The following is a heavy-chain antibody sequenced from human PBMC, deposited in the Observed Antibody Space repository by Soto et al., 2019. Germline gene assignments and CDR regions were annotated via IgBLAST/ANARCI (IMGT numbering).Heavy chain of an antibody. D-gene: IGHD2-15*01. CDR1: GLTVSSNY. CDR3: SGLASRAVVTRDY. V-gene: IGHV3-66*01. Sequence: EVQLVESGGGLVQPGGSLRLSCAASGLTVSSNYMSWVRQAPGKGLEWVSAIYSGGSTYYADSVKGRFTISRDNSKNTLYLQMNSLRVEDTAVYYCSGLASRAVVTRDYWVQGTLVTVSS. J-gene: IGHJ4*02. CDR2: IYSGGST.